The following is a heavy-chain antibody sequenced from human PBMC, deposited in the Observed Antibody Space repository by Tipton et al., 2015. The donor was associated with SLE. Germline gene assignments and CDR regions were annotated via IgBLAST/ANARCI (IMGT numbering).Heavy chain of an antibody. D-gene: IGHD6-13*01. CDR2: IKNDGTGA. Sequence: SLRLSCVASGFTFHHYWMHWVRQTPEKGLEWVARIKNDGTGATYAASAKGRFTISRDNAENTLYLQMNSLRAEDTAVYYCAKDSGLYSSSWAEHFQHWGQGTLVTVSS. CDR3: AKDSGLYSSSWAEHFQH. CDR1: GFTFHHYW. J-gene: IGHJ1*01. V-gene: IGHV3-74*03.